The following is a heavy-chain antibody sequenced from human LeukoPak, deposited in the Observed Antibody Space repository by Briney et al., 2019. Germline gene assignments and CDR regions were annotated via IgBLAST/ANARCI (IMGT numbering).Heavy chain of an antibody. J-gene: IGHJ5*02. D-gene: IGHD1-26*01. CDR2: IIPILGIA. V-gene: IGHV1-69*04. Sequence: SVKVSCKASGYTFTSYGISWVRQAPGQGLEWMGRIIPILGIANYAQKFQGRVTITADKSTSTAYMELSSLRSEDTAVYYCARDLGVGATMANWFDPWGQGTLVTVSS. CDR3: ARDLGVGATMANWFDP. CDR1: GYTFTSYG.